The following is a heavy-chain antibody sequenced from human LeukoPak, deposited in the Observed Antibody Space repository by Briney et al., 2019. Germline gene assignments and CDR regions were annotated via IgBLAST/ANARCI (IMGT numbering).Heavy chain of an antibody. CDR1: GYTFTNYW. CDR2: IWPSDSDT. J-gene: IGHJ4*02. Sequence: GESLKISCKGSGYTFTNYWIGWVCQMPGKGLEWMGIIWPSDSDTRYSPSFQGQVTISADKSISTAYLQWSSLKASDTAIYFCARRISGYYIDYWGQGTLVSVSS. D-gene: IGHD1-26*01. V-gene: IGHV5-51*01. CDR3: ARRISGYYIDY.